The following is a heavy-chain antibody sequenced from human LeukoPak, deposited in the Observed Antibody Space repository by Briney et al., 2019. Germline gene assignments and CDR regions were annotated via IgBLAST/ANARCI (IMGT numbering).Heavy chain of an antibody. J-gene: IGHJ4*02. D-gene: IGHD3-22*01. CDR2: ISWNSGTI. CDR1: GFIFDDYA. CDR3: AKDINYDSAGYSH. V-gene: IGHV3-9*01. Sequence: GGSLRLSCAASGFIFDDYAMHWVRQAPGKGLEWASGISWNSGTIGYADSVKGRFTISRDNAKNSLYLQMNSLRPEDTAFYYCAKDINYDSAGYSHWGQGTLVTVSS.